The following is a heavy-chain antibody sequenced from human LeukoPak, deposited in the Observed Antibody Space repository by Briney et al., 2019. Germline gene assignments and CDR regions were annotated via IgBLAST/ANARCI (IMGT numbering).Heavy chain of an antibody. D-gene: IGHD3-22*01. CDR1: GFTFSSYA. J-gene: IGHJ4*02. Sequence: GGSLRLSCAASGFTFSSYAMHRVRQAPGKGLEWVAVISYDGSNKYYADTVKGRFTISRDNSKNTLYLQMNSLRAEDTAVYYCARDIYDSSGYGGDYWGQGTLVTVSS. V-gene: IGHV3-30-3*01. CDR2: ISYDGSNK. CDR3: ARDIYDSSGYGGDY.